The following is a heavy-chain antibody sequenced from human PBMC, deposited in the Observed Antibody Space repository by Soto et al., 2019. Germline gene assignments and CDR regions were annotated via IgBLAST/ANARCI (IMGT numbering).Heavy chain of an antibody. Sequence: LRRSCAASGFTFSSYSMNWVRQAPGKGLEWVSYISSSSSTIYYADSVKGRFTISRDNAKNSLYLQMNSLRDEDTAVYYCARDREASICWLRELGYWGQGTLVTVSS. D-gene: IGHD5-12*01. CDR1: GFTFSSYS. CDR3: ARDREASICWLRELGY. J-gene: IGHJ4*02. V-gene: IGHV3-48*02. CDR2: ISSSSSTI.